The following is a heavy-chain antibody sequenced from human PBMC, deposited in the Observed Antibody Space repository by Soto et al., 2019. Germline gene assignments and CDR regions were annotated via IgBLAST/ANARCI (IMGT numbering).Heavy chain of an antibody. CDR1: GGSFSGYY. V-gene: IGHV4-34*01. CDR2: INHSGST. CDR3: GRVGDYNFWSGPDY. J-gene: IGHJ4*02. D-gene: IGHD3-3*01. Sequence: SETLSLTCAVYGGSFSGYYWNWIRQPPGKGLEWIGEINHSGSTKYNPSLKSRVTISVDTSKNQFSLKLSSVTAADTAVYYCGRVGDYNFWSGPDYWGQGTLVTVSS.